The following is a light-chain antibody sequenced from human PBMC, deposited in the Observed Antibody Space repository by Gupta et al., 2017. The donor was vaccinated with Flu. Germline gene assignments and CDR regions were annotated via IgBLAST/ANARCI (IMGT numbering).Light chain of an antibody. CDR1: QGISNY. J-gene: IGKJ2*01. Sequence: DIQMTQSPSSLSASVGDRVTITCQASQGISNYLNWYQHKPGKAPKLLIYDASNLETGVPSRFSGSGSGTDFTLTITSLQPEDTATYYCQQYGRLPPYNFGQGTKVEIK. CDR3: QQYGRLPPYN. CDR2: DAS. V-gene: IGKV1-33*01.